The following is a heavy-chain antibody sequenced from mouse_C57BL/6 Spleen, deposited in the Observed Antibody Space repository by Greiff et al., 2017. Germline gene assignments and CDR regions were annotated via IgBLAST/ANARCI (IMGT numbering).Heavy chain of an antibody. J-gene: IGHJ1*03. CDR3: ARPGSNYAGRWYFDV. D-gene: IGHD1-1*01. CDR1: GYAFSSSW. V-gene: IGHV1-82*01. Sequence: QVQLQQSGPELVKPGASVKISCKASGYAFSSSWMNWVKQRPGKGLAWSGRLYPGDGATNYNGQFKGTATLTADKSSSTDYMQLSSRTAEDSAVYFCARPGSNYAGRWYFDVWGTGTTVTVSS. CDR2: LYPGDGAT.